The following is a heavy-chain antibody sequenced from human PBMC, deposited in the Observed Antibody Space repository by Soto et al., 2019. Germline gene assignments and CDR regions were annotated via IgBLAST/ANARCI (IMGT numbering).Heavy chain of an antibody. V-gene: IGHV4-38-2*01. CDR2: TYYGASS. Sequence: SETLSLTCAVSGYSISSGYYWGWIRQPPGKGLEWLGTTYYGASSYYNPSLRSRITILLDASTNQLSLRLSSVTAADTAVYFCVRVAGSASWYETDSWGQGILVTVSS. J-gene: IGHJ4*02. CDR3: VRVAGSASWYETDS. CDR1: GYSISSGYY. D-gene: IGHD6-13*01.